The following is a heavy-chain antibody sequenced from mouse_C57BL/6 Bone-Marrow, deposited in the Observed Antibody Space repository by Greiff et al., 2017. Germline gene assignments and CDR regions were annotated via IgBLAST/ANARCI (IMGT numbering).Heavy chain of an antibody. J-gene: IGHJ4*01. Sequence: QVQLQQPGAELVKPGASVKMSCKASGYTFTSYWITWVKQRPGQGLEWIGDIYPGSGSTNYNEKFKSKATLTVDTSSSTAYMQLSSLTSEDSAVYYCARGGNCDYYAMDYWGQGTSVTVSS. D-gene: IGHD2-1*01. CDR3: ARGGNCDYYAMDY. V-gene: IGHV1-55*01. CDR1: GYTFTSYW. CDR2: IYPGSGST.